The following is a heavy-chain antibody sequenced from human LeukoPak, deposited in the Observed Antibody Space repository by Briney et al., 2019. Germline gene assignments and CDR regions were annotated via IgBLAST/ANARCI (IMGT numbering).Heavy chain of an antibody. CDR3: ARTLTSGVVIPFDY. D-gene: IGHD3-3*01. Sequence: GGSLRLSCAASGFTFSSYGMSWVRQAPGKGLEWVANIKQDGSEKYYVDSVKGRFTISRDNAKNPLYLQMNSLRAEDTAVYYCARTLTSGVVIPFDYWGQGTLVTVSS. J-gene: IGHJ4*02. CDR2: IKQDGSEK. CDR1: GFTFSSYG. V-gene: IGHV3-7*01.